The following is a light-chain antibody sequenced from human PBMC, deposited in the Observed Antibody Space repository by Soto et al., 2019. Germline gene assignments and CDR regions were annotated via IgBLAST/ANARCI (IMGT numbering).Light chain of an antibody. CDR2: RAS. CDR3: QQCDSSPRT. V-gene: IGKV3-20*01. J-gene: IGKJ1*01. Sequence: EIVLTRSPGTLSLSPGERATLSCRASQRVSSSYVAWYQQKPGQAPSLRIYRASSRANGIPDRFSGSGSGTDFTLTLSRLDPEDFAVYYCQQCDSSPRTFGQGTNVEL. CDR1: QRVSSSY.